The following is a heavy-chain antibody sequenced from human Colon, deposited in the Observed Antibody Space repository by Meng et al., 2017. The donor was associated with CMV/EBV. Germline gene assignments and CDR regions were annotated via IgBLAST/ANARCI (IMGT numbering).Heavy chain of an antibody. V-gene: IGHV1-2*02. D-gene: IGHD3-10*01. Sequence: VESGGEGKEPGAAVKVSCKTSGSTFTGYFMFWVRQAPGQGLEWMGSLNPNSGDTNSAQKFHGRLTMTRDTSIHTAYMELGSLRSDDTAVYYCATISGGDFDFWGQGTLVTVSS. CDR3: ATISGGDFDF. J-gene: IGHJ4*02. CDR2: LNPNSGDT. CDR1: GSTFTGYF.